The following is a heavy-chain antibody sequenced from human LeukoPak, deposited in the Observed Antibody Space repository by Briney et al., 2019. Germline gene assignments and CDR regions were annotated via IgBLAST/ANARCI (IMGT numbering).Heavy chain of an antibody. CDR3: VSSSSSSGC. Sequence: GGSLRLSCAVSGFTLSSYGMNWVRQAPGQGLEWVSYISSSSSTKYYADSVKGRFTISRDNAKDSLYLQMNSLRAEDTAMYYCVSSSSSSGCWGQGTLVTVSS. D-gene: IGHD6-6*01. CDR1: GFTLSSYG. J-gene: IGHJ4*02. V-gene: IGHV3-48*04. CDR2: ISSSSSTK.